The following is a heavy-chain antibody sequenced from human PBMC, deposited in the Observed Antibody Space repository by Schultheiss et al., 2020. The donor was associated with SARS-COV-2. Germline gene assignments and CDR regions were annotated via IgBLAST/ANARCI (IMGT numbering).Heavy chain of an antibody. CDR2: IIPIFGTA. Sequence: SVKVSCKASGGTFSSYAISWVRQAPGQGLEWMGGIIPIFGTANYARKFQGRVTITADKSTSTAYMELSSLRSEDTAVYYCARGEVAQRWYYGMDVWGQGTTVTVSS. V-gene: IGHV1-69*06. CDR3: ARGEVAQRWYYGMDV. D-gene: IGHD5-12*01. CDR1: GGTFSSYA. J-gene: IGHJ6*02.